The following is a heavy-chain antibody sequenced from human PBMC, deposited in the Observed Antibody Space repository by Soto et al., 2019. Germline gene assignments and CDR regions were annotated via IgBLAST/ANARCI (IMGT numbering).Heavy chain of an antibody. CDR1: GYTFSSYG. Sequence: QVHLVQSGGEMKKPGASVKVSCKAAGYTFSSYGINWVRQAPGQGLEWMGWISAYNGKTRYAQKLQGRVIMTTDTSTSTAYMELRSLRSDDTAVYYCARDEGGYDILTGYYKAHHFDYWGQGVLVTVSS. CDR2: ISAYNGKT. CDR3: ARDEGGYDILTGYYKAHHFDY. V-gene: IGHV1-18*04. J-gene: IGHJ4*02. D-gene: IGHD3-9*01.